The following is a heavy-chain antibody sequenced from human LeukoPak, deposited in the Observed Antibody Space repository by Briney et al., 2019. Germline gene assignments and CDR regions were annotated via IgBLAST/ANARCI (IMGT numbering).Heavy chain of an antibody. CDR2: INHSGST. Sequence: PSGTLSLTCAVYGGSFSSYYWSWIRQPPGKGLEWIGEINHSGSTNYNPSLKSRVTISVDTSKNQFSLKLSSVTAADTAVYYCARAPAIAEGFDPWGQGTLVTVSS. V-gene: IGHV4-34*01. J-gene: IGHJ5*02. D-gene: IGHD6-13*01. CDR1: GGSFSSYY. CDR3: ARAPAIAEGFDP.